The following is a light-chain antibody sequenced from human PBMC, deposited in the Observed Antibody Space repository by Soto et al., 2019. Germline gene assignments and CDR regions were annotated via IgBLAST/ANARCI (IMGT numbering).Light chain of an antibody. CDR3: SSYTSSSNIV. CDR1: SSDVGAYNS. V-gene: IGLV2-14*01. CDR2: DVS. Sequence: QSLLPHSASVCWSPGQAITISCTGTSSDVGAYNSVAWYQHNPGKAPKLMIYDVSNRPSGVSSRFSGSKSANTASLSISGLQADEEADYYCSSYTSSSNIVFGTGTKVTVL. J-gene: IGLJ1*01.